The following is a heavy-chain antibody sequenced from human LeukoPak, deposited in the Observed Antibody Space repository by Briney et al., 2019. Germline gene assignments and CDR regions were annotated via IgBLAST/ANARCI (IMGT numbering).Heavy chain of an antibody. CDR3: ATVPYSSSSGNYFDY. J-gene: IGHJ4*02. V-gene: IGHV1-24*01. D-gene: IGHD6-6*01. Sequence: GASVKVSCKASGYTLTELSMHWVRQAPGKGLEWMGGFDPEDGETIYAQKFQGRVTMTEDTSTDTAYMELSSLRSEDTAVYYCATVPYSSSSGNYFDYWGQGTLVTVSS. CDR2: FDPEDGET. CDR1: GYTLTELS.